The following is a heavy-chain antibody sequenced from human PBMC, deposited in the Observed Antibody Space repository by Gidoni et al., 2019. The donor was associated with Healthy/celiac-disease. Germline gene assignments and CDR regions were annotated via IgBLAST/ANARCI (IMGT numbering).Heavy chain of an antibody. CDR3: ARDLYYYDSSGYYDY. CDR2: ISYDGSNK. D-gene: IGHD3-22*01. J-gene: IGHJ4*02. CDR1: GFTFRSYA. Sequence: QVQLVESGGGVVQPGRSLSLSCAASGFTFRSYAMPWVRQAPGKGLEWVAVISYDGSNKYYADSVKGRFTISRDNSKNTLYLQMNSLRAEDTAVYYCARDLYYYDSSGYYDYWGQGTLVTVSS. V-gene: IGHV3-30*04.